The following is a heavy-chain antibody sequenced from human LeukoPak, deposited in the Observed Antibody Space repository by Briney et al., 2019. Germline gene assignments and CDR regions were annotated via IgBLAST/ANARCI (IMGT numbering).Heavy chain of an antibody. CDR1: GYTFTSYD. Sequence: ASVKVSCKASGYTFTSYDINWVRQATGQGLEWMGWMKPNSGSTGYAQKFQGRVTMTRNTSISTAYMELSSLRSEDTAVYYCARSLVTTPYYYYYMDVWGKGTTVTVSS. CDR3: ARSLVTTPYYYYYMDV. D-gene: IGHD4-11*01. J-gene: IGHJ6*03. V-gene: IGHV1-8*01. CDR2: MKPNSGST.